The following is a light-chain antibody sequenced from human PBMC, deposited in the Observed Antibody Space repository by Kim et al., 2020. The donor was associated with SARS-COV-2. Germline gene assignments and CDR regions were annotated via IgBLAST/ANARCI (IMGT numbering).Light chain of an antibody. V-gene: IGLV1-51*01. CDR3: GTWDTSLSVVL. Sequence: QSVLTQPPSVSAAPGQKVTISCSGSSSNIGNNYVSWYQQLPGTAPKLLIYDSNKRPSGIPDRFSGSKSGTSATLGITGLQTGDEADYYCGTWDTSLSVVLFGGGTKLTVL. J-gene: IGLJ2*01. CDR2: DSN. CDR1: SSNIGNNY.